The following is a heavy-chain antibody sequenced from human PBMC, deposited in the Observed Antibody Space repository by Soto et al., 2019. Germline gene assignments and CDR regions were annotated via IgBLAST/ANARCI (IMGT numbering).Heavy chain of an antibody. D-gene: IGHD2-15*01. CDR3: AKGLPSSF. J-gene: IGHJ4*02. CDR2: ISGSGYNT. V-gene: IGHV3-23*01. Sequence: EVQLLEAGGGLVQPGGSLRLSCAGAGFTFSSYVMRWVSQAPGKGLEWVSGISGSGYNTYYADSVKGRFTISRDNSKNTLYLQMNSLRVEDTAVYYCAKGLPSSFWGQGTLVTVSS. CDR1: GFTFSSYV.